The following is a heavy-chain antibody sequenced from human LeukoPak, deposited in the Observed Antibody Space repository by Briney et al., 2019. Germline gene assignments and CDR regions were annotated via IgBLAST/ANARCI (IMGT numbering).Heavy chain of an antibody. CDR1: GFIFSSYG. CDR2: LVYDERS. V-gene: IGHV3-33*08. J-gene: IGHJ4*02. Sequence: GGSLRLSCAASGFIFSSYGMHWVRQAPGKGLEWVARLVYDERSDYADSVKGRFSISRDNSKNTLFLDMSDLRVEDTAVYYCARDLSAAFDFWGQGVLVTVSS. CDR3: ARDLSAAFDF. D-gene: IGHD6-19*01.